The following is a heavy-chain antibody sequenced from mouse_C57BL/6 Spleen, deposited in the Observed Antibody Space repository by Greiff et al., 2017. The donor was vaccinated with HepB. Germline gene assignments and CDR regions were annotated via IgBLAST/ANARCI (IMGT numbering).Heavy chain of an antibody. CDR1: GYTFTSYW. J-gene: IGHJ4*01. D-gene: IGHD1-1*01. CDR2: INPSNGGT. Sequence: VQLQQSGTELVKPGASVKLSCKASGYTFTSYWMHWVKQRPGQGLEWIGNINPSNGGTNYNEKFKSKATLTVDKSSSTAYMQLSSLTSEDSAVYYWAREGTPTGGMDYWGQGTSVTVSS. V-gene: IGHV1-53*01. CDR3: AREGTPTGGMDY.